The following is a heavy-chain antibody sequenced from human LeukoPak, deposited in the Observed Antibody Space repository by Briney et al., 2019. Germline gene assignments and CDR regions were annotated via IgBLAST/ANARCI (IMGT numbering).Heavy chain of an antibody. V-gene: IGHV3-64D*09. J-gene: IGHJ4*02. D-gene: IGHD6-6*01. CDR3: VRGHSSSSNYFDY. CDR1: GFTFSSYA. CDR2: ISGNGGST. Sequence: GGSLRLSCSASGFTFSSYAMRWVRQAPGKGLEYVSGISGNGGSTNYEDSVKGRFTISRDNSKNTLYLQMSSLRAEDTVVYYCVRGHSSSSNYFDYWGQGSLVTVSS.